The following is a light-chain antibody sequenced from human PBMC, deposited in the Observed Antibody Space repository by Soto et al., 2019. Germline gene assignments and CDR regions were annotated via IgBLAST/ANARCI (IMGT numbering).Light chain of an antibody. CDR2: SNN. J-gene: IGLJ1*01. Sequence: QSVLTQPPSASGPPGQRVTISCSGSSSNIGSTTVNWYQQLPGTAPKLLMYSNNQRPSGVPERFSGSKSGTSASLAISGLQSEDEADYYCAAWDDSLNGYVFGTGTKLTVL. V-gene: IGLV1-44*01. CDR1: SSNIGSTT. CDR3: AAWDDSLNGYV.